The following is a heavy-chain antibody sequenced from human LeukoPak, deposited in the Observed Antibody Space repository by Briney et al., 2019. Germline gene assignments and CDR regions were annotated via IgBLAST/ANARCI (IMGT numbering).Heavy chain of an antibody. D-gene: IGHD2-8*01. J-gene: IGHJ5*02. CDR2: VSYDGTDT. CDR1: GFTFTNYA. CDR3: VRVSSFCTNGVCPSFDP. Sequence: PGGSLRLSCAASGFTFTNYAMNWVRQAPGKGLEWVATVSYDGTDTSYADSVKGRFAIFRDNSKNTLYLQMNSLRTEDTAVYYCVRVSSFCTNGVCPSFDPWGQGTLVTVSS. V-gene: IGHV3-30*09.